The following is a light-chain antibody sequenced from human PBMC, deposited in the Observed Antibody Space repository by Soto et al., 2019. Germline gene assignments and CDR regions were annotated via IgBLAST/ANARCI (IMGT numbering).Light chain of an antibody. Sequence: QSALTQPASVSGSPGQSIAISCTGTSSDVGGYNYASWYQQHPGKAPKLMIYDVNNRPSGVSNRFSGSKSGNTASLTISGFQAEDEADYYCCSYTTSSTYVFGTGTKVTVL. V-gene: IGLV2-14*03. CDR3: CSYTTSSTYV. CDR2: DVN. CDR1: SSDVGGYNY. J-gene: IGLJ1*01.